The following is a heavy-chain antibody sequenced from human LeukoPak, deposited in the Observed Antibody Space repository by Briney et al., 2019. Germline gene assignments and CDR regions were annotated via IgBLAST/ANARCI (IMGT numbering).Heavy chain of an antibody. CDR2: ISAYNGNT. V-gene: IGHV1-18*01. D-gene: IGHD3-10*01. J-gene: IGHJ4*02. Sequence: GASVKVSCKASGYSFNSYGISWVRQAPGQGPEWIGWISAYNGNTNYAQKLQDRVTMTTDTPTSTAYLELRSLRSDDTAVYYCARDAKRITMLRGHDYWGQGTLVTVSS. CDR1: GYSFNSYG. CDR3: ARDAKRITMLRGHDY.